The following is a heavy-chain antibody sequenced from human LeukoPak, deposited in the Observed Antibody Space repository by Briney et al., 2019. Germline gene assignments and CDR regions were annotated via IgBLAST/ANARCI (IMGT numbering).Heavy chain of an antibody. Sequence: ASVKASCKASGYTFTSYGISWVRQAPGQGLEWMGWISAYNGNTKYVQKLQGRVTMTTDTSTSTAYMELRSLRSDDTAVYYCARAVGGSYSKGGFDYWGQGTLVTVSS. CDR2: ISAYNGNT. CDR3: ARAVGGSYSKGGFDY. D-gene: IGHD1-26*01. CDR1: GYTFTSYG. V-gene: IGHV1-18*01. J-gene: IGHJ4*02.